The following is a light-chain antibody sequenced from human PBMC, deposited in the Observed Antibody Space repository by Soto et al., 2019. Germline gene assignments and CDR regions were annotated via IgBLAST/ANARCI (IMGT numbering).Light chain of an antibody. J-gene: IGLJ3*02. Sequence: SSELTQPPSVSVAPGKTARITCGGNNIGSKSVHWYQQKPGQAPVLVIYYDSDRPSGIPERFSGSNSGNTATLTISRAEAGDEADYYCQVWDSSSDQVFGGGTKLTVL. V-gene: IGLV3-21*04. CDR2: YDS. CDR1: NIGSKS. CDR3: QVWDSSSDQV.